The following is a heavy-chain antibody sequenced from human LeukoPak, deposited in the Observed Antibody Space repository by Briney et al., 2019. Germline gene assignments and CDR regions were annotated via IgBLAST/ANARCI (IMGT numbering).Heavy chain of an antibody. CDR3: ARGLKGYYGSGSYNLFYYYYMDV. J-gene: IGHJ6*03. CDR1: GYTFSSSA. CDR2: INPNSGGT. Sequence: ASVKVSCKASGYTFSSSAVNWVRQAPGQGLEWMGWINPNSGGTNYAQKFQGRVTMTRDTSISTAYMELSRLRSDDTAVYYCARGLKGYYGSGSYNLFYYYYMDVWGKGTTVTISS. V-gene: IGHV1-2*02. D-gene: IGHD3-10*01.